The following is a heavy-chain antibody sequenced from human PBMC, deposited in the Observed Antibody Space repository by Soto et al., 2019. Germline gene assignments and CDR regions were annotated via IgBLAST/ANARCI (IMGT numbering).Heavy chain of an antibody. J-gene: IGHJ4*02. Sequence: EVQLLESGGGLVQPGGSLRLSCAASGFTFSSYAMSWVRQAPGKGLEWVSAISGSGGSTYYADSVKGRFTISRDNSKNTLYLQMNSLRAEDTAVYYCGKGEGYGGYDEQLFDCWGQGTLVTVSS. CDR1: GFTFSSYA. CDR3: GKGEGYGGYDEQLFDC. V-gene: IGHV3-23*01. D-gene: IGHD5-12*01. CDR2: ISGSGGST.